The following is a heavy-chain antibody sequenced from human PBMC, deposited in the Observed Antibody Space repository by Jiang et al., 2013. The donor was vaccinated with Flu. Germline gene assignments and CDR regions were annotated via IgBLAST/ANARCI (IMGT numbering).Heavy chain of an antibody. D-gene: IGHD3-16*01. Sequence: SVKVSCKASGYTFTSYGINWVRQATGQGLEWMGWMNPNSGNTGYAQKFQGRVTMTRNTSISTAYMELSSLRSEDTAVYYCARGALSPYYYYGMDVWGQGTTVTVSS. J-gene: IGHJ6*02. CDR3: ARGALSPYYYYGMDV. CDR1: GYTFTSYG. CDR2: MNPNSGNT. V-gene: IGHV1-8*01.